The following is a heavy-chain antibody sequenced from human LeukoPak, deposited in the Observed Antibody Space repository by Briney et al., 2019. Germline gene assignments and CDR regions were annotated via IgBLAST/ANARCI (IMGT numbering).Heavy chain of an antibody. CDR2: IYYSGST. CDR3: ARAPAIVEMATSYDY. V-gene: IGHV4-59*01. D-gene: IGHD5-24*01. J-gene: IGHJ4*02. CDR1: GGSISSNY. Sequence: SETLSLTCTASGGSISSNYWSWIRQPPGKGLEWIGYIYYSGSTNYNPSLKSRVTISVDTSKNQFSLKLSSVTAADTAVYYCARAPAIVEMATSYDYWGQGTLVTVSS.